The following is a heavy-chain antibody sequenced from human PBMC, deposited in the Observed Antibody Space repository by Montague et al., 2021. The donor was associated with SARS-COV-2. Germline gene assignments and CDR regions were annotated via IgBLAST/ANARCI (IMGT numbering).Heavy chain of an antibody. CDR2: IYYSGST. D-gene: IGHD3-22*01. V-gene: IGHV4-31*03. Sequence: TLSLTCTVSGGSISSGGYYWSWIRQHPGKGLEWIGYIYYSGSTYYNPSLKSRVTISVDTSKNQFSLKLSSVTAADTAVYYCARAGTITMIVVVIDAFDIWGHGTMVTVSS. CDR3: ARAGTITMIVVVIDAFDI. CDR1: GGSISSGGYY. J-gene: IGHJ3*02.